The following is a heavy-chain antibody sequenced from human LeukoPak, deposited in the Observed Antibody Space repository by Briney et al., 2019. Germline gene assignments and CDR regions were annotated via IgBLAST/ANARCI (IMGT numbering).Heavy chain of an antibody. J-gene: IGHJ5*02. CDR2: IISGSITI. V-gene: IGHV3-48*02. CDR1: GFIFSTYS. Sequence: GGSLRLSCSASGFIFSTYSMTWVRQAPGRGLEWVAYIISGSITIYYADSVKGRFTVSRDNVKNLLYLQVNSLRDDDTATYYCARNGALGSCSVSSCPLDPWGQGTLVTVSS. CDR3: ARNGALGSCSVSSCPLDP. D-gene: IGHD2-15*01.